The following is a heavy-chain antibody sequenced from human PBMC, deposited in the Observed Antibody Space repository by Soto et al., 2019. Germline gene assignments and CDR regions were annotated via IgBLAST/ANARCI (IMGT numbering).Heavy chain of an antibody. Sequence: EVQLVESGGGLVKPGGSLRLSCAASGLTFSNAWMSWVRQAPGKGLEWVGRIKSKTDGGTTDYAAPVKGRFTISRDDSKNTLYLQMNSLKTEDTAVYYCTTTSEYCSSSVDMDVWGKGTTVTVSS. CDR3: TTTSEYCSSSVDMDV. CDR1: GLTFSNAW. D-gene: IGHD6-6*01. J-gene: IGHJ6*03. CDR2: IKSKTDGGTT. V-gene: IGHV3-15*01.